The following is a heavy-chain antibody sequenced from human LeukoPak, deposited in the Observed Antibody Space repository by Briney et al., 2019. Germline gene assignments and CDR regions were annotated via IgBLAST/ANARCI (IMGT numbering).Heavy chain of an antibody. CDR2: TYYRSKWYN. CDR3: ARTRSSGGYGMDV. V-gene: IGHV6-1*01. Sequence: SQTLSLTCAISGDSFSSNSAAWNWLRQSPSRGLEWLGRTYYRSKWYNDYAVSVKSRITINPDTSKNQFSLQLNSVTPEDTAAYYCARTRSSGGYGMDVWGQGTTVTVSS. CDR1: GDSFSSNSAA. J-gene: IGHJ6*02. D-gene: IGHD2-15*01.